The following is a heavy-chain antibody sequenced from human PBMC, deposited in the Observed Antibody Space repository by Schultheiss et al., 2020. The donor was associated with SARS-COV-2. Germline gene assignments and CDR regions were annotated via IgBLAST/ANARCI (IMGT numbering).Heavy chain of an antibody. CDR1: GFTFSSYA. V-gene: IGHV3-23*01. D-gene: IGHD6-19*01. CDR3: ARASEQWLVQGWFDP. J-gene: IGHJ5*02. CDR2: ISGSGGST. Sequence: GESLKISCAASGFTFSSYAMHWVRQAPGKGLEWVSAISGSGGSTYYADSVKGRFTISRDNSKNTLYLQMNSLRAEDTAVYYCARASEQWLVQGWFDPWGQGTLVTVSS.